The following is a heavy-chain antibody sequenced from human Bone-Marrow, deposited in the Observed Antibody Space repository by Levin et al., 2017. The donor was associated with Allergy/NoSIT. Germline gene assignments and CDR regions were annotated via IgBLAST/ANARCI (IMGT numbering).Heavy chain of an antibody. Sequence: AGGSLRLSCAASGFTFSSYAMSWVRQAPGKGLEWVSGIRGSGVGTYYADSVKGRFTISRDNSKNTLYLQMKSLRAEDTAVYYCAKDISSSWSTGDLDYWGQGTLVTVSS. J-gene: IGHJ4*02. D-gene: IGHD6-6*01. CDR2: IRGSGVGT. V-gene: IGHV3-23*01. CDR1: GFTFSSYA. CDR3: AKDISSSWSTGDLDY.